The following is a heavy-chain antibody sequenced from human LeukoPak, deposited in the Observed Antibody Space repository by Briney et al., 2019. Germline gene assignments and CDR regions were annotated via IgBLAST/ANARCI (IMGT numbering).Heavy chain of an antibody. V-gene: IGHV4-39*01. CDR3: ARSHYGSGSYSLYYFDY. CDR1: GGSISSSSYY. CDR2: IYYSGST. D-gene: IGHD3-10*01. J-gene: IGHJ4*02. Sequence: SETLSLTCTVSGGSISSSSYYWGWIHQPPGKGLEWIGSIYYSGSTYYNPSLKSRDTISVDTSKNQFSLKLSSVTAADTAVYYCARSHYGSGSYSLYYFDYWGQGTLVTVSS.